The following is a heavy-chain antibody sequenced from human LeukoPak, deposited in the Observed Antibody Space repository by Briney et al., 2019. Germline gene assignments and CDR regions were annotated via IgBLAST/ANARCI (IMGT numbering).Heavy chain of an antibody. CDR3: ARRLCSSSCYMDY. V-gene: IGHV5-51*01. D-gene: IGHD2-2*02. J-gene: IGHJ4*02. CDR2: IYPGDSDT. CDR1: GYSFTSYW. Sequence: RESLKISCKGSGYSFTSYWIGWVRQMPGKGLEWMGIIYPGDSDTRYSPSFQGQVTISADKSISTAYLQWSSLQASDTAMYYCARRLCSSSCYMDYWGQGTLVTVSS.